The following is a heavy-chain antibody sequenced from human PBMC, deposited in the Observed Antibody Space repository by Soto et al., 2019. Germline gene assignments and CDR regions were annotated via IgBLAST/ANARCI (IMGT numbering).Heavy chain of an antibody. V-gene: IGHV4-59*01. Sequence: SETLSLTCTVSGGSISSYYWSWIRQPPGKGLEWIGYIYYSGSTNYNPSLKSRVTISVDTSKNQFSLKLSSVTAADTAVYYCASSVFGYPAAEQPPPDYYYYMDVWGKGTTVTVSS. J-gene: IGHJ6*03. CDR2: IYYSGST. CDR3: ASSVFGYPAAEQPPPDYYYYMDV. D-gene: IGHD3-22*01. CDR1: GGSISSYY.